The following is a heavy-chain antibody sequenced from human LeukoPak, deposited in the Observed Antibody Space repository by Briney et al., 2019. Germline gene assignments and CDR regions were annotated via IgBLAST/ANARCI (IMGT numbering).Heavy chain of an antibody. J-gene: IGHJ4*02. CDR1: GYTFTGYY. V-gene: IGHV1-2*02. Sequence: ASVKVSCKASGYTFTGYYMHWVRQAPGQGLEWMGWINPNSGGTNYAQKFQGKVTMTRDTSISTAYMELSRLRSDDTAVYYCARVGDIVVTQKYYFDYWGQGTLVTVSS. D-gene: IGHD2-2*01. CDR2: INPNSGGT. CDR3: ARVGDIVVTQKYYFDY.